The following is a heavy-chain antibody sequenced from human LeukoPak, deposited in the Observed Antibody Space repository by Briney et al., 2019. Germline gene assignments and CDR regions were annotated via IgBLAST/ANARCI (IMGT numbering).Heavy chain of an antibody. J-gene: IGHJ3*02. CDR3: ARDETYYYDSSGYNDAFDI. Sequence: PSETLSLTCTVSGGSISSYYWSWIRQPAGKGLEWIGRIYTSGSTNYNPSLKSRVTMSADTSKNQFSLKLSSVTAADTAVYYCARDETYYYDSSGYNDAFDIWGQGTMVTVSS. CDR1: GGSISSYY. CDR2: IYTSGST. D-gene: IGHD3-22*01. V-gene: IGHV4-4*07.